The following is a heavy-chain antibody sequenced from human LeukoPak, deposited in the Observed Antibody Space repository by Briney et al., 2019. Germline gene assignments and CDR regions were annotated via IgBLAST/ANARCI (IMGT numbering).Heavy chain of an antibody. CDR1: GFTFSDYY. J-gene: IGHJ5*02. CDR3: ARVLDYYGSGSYYNWFDP. Sequence: GGSLRLSCAASGFTFSDYYMSWIRQAPGKGLEWVSYISSSGSTIYYADSVKGRFTISRDNAKNSLYLQMNSLRAEDTAVYYCARVLDYYGSGSYYNWFDPWGQGTLVTVSS. D-gene: IGHD3-10*01. CDR2: ISSSGSTI. V-gene: IGHV3-11*01.